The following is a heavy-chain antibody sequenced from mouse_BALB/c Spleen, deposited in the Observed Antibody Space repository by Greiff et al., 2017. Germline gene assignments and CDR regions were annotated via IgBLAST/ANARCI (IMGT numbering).Heavy chain of an antibody. V-gene: IGHV5-17*02. CDR2: ISSGSSTI. D-gene: IGHD4-1*01. CDR1: GFTFSSFG. Sequence: EVKVVESGGGLVQPGGSRKLSCAASGFTFSSFGMHWVRQAPEKGLEWVAYISSGSSTIYYADTVKGRFTISRDNPKNTLFLQMTSLRSEDTAMYYCARSELGREYFDYWGQGTTLTVSS. J-gene: IGHJ2*01. CDR3: ARSELGREYFDY.